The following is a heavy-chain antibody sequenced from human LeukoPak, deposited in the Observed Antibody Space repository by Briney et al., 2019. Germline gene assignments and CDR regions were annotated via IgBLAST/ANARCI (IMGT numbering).Heavy chain of an antibody. D-gene: IGHD5-12*01. Sequence: PSETLSLTCAVSGYSISSGYYWGWIRQPPGQGLEWIGSIYHSGRTYYNPSLKSRVTISVDTSKNQFSLKLSSVTAADTAVYYCARTGDSGYGDYWGQGTLVTVSS. CDR2: IYHSGRT. J-gene: IGHJ4*02. V-gene: IGHV4-38-2*01. CDR3: ARTGDSGYGDY. CDR1: GYSISSGYY.